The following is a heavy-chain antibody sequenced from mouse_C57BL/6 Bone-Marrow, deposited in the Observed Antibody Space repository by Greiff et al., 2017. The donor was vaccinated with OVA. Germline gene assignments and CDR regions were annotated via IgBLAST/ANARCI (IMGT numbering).Heavy chain of an antibody. CDR1: GFTFSSYA. V-gene: IGHV5-9-1*02. CDR2: ISSGGDYI. Sequence: EVKLVESGEGLVKPGGSLKLSCAASGFTFSSYAMSWVRQTPEKRLEWVAYISSGGDYIYYADTVKGRFTISRDNARNTLYLQMSSLKSEDTAMYYCTRLNRSGYFDYWGQGTTLTVSS. CDR3: TRLNRSGYFDY. D-gene: IGHD3-1*01. J-gene: IGHJ2*01.